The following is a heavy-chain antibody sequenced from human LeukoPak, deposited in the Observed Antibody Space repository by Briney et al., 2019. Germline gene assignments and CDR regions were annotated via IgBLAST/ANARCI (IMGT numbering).Heavy chain of an antibody. Sequence: PGGSLRLSCAASGFTFSNAWMSWVRQAPGKGLEWVSGISISGSSTYYADSVKGRFTISRDNSKNTLYLQMNSLRAEDTAVYYCAKAPQAVAGTIVWFDPWGQGTLVTVSS. CDR1: GFTFSNAW. CDR3: AKAPQAVAGTIVWFDP. V-gene: IGHV3-23*01. J-gene: IGHJ5*02. D-gene: IGHD6-19*01. CDR2: ISISGSST.